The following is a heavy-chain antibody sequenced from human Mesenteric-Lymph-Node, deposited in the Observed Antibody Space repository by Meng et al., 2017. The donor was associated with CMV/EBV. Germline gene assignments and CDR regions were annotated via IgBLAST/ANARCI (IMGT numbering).Heavy chain of an antibody. V-gene: IGHV3-23*01. CDR1: GFTFRNYA. CDR2: ISGNGDDT. Sequence: GGSLRLSCAASGFTFRNYAVSWLRQAPGKGLDWVSTISGNGDDTYYAGSVRGRFTISRDNLKNTLYLQVNRLRAEDTAIYFCAKVGAGSSYYYYSMDVWGQGTTVTVSS. J-gene: IGHJ6*02. D-gene: IGHD1-1*01. CDR3: AKVGAGSSYYYYSMDV.